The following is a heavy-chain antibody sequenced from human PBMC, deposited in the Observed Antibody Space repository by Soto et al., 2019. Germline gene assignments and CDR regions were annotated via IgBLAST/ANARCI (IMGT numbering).Heavy chain of an antibody. CDR3: AKDGGKDGYFGNWFDP. CDR2: IIPIFGSA. J-gene: IGHJ5*02. CDR1: GGTFSNYA. D-gene: IGHD5-12*01. V-gene: IGHV1-69*15. Sequence: QVQLVQSGAEVKKPGSSVKVSCKASGGTFSNYAITWVRQAPGQGLEWLGRIIPIFGSADFAQKFQGRVWLTADETTTTAYLELSSLRSDDTAVYYCAKDGGKDGYFGNWFDPWGQGTLVTVSS.